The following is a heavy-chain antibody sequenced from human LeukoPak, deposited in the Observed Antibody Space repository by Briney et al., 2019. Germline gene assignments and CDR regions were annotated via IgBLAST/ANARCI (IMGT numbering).Heavy chain of an antibody. V-gene: IGHV4-59*01. CDR1: GGSISSYY. J-gene: IGHJ4*02. CDR2: IYYSGST. CDR3: ARGVYFDY. Sequence: PSETLSLTCTVSGGSISSYYWSWIRQPPGKGLEWIGYIYYSGSTNYNPSLKSRVTISVDTSKNQFFLKLSSVTAADTAVYYCARGVYFDYWGQGTLVTVSS.